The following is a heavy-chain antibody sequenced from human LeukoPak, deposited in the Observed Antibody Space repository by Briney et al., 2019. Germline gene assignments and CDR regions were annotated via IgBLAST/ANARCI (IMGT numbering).Heavy chain of an antibody. J-gene: IGHJ5*02. V-gene: IGHV1-2*02. CDR3: ARDRQLGNTRPAMRGSSWFDP. Sequence: ASVKVSCKASGYTFTSYGISWVRQAPGQGLEWMGWINPNSGGTNYAQKFQGRVTMTRDTSISTAYMELSRLRSDDTAVYYCARDRQLGNTRPAMRGSSWFDPWGQGTLVTVSS. CDR2: INPNSGGT. CDR1: GYTFTSYG. D-gene: IGHD6-13*01.